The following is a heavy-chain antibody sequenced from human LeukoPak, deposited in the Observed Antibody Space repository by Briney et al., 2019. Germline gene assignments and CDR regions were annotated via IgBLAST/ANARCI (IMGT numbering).Heavy chain of an antibody. J-gene: IGHJ4*02. CDR3: ARPYCGGNCFHFDY. CDR2: INPSGGST. V-gene: IGHV1-46*01. Sequence: GASVKVSCKASGYTFTGYYMHWVRQAPGQGLEWMGIINPSGGSTTYAQKFQGRVTMTRDTSTSTVYMELSSLRSDDTAVYYCARPYCGGNCFHFDYWGQGTLVTVSS. CDR1: GYTFTGYY. D-gene: IGHD2-21*02.